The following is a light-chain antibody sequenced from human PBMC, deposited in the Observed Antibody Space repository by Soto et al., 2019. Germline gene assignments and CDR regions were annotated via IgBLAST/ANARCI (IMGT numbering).Light chain of an antibody. CDR2: GAS. Sequence: DIQMTQSPSTLSASVGDRVTITCGASQSTSSYLAWFQQKPGRAPKLLIYGASTLQSGVPARFSGSGSGTDFTLTISNLQPEDFATYYCQQLNAYPLTFGQGTRLEIK. CDR3: QQLNAYPLT. CDR1: QSTSSY. J-gene: IGKJ5*01. V-gene: IGKV1-9*01.